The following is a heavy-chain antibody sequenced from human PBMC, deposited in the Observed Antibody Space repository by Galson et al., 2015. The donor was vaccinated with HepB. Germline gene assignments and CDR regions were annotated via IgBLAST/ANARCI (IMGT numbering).Heavy chain of an antibody. CDR2: ISGSGGST. Sequence: SLRLSCAASGFTFSTYAMTWVRQAPGKGLEWVSAISGSGGSTYYADSVKGRFTISRDSSKNMLYLQMNSLRAEDTAVYYCARIWELNYYGSGSYPTPDYWGQGTLVTVSS. CDR3: ARIWELNYYGSGSYPTPDY. D-gene: IGHD3-10*01. J-gene: IGHJ4*02. V-gene: IGHV3-23*01. CDR1: GFTFSTYA.